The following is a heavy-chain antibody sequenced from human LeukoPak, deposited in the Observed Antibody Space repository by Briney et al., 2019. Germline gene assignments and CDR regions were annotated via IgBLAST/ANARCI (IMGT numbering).Heavy chain of an antibody. CDR1: GYSFTSYW. CDR2: IDPSDTYT. J-gene: IGHJ4*02. CDR3: ASLSHYDILTGYSDLDY. V-gene: IGHV5-10-1*01. D-gene: IGHD3-9*01. Sequence: GESLQISCEGSGYSFTSYWISWVRQLPGKGLEWMGRIDPSDTYTNYSPSFQGHVTISADKSISTAYLQWSSLKASDTAMYYCASLSHYDILTGYSDLDYWGQGTLVTVSS.